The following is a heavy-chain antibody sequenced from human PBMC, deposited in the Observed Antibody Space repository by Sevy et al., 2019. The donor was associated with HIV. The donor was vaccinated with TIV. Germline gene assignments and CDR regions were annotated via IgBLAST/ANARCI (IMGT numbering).Heavy chain of an antibody. CDR1: GFTFSSYA. CDR2: ISGSGGST. Sequence: GGSLRLSCAASGFTFSSYAMSWVRQAPGKGLEWVSAISGSGGSTYYADSVKGRFTISRDNSKNTLYLQMNSLGAEDTDGSYCAREGKSGGSGFTDYWGQGTLVTVSS. V-gene: IGHV3-23*01. J-gene: IGHJ4*02. D-gene: IGHD3-10*01. CDR3: AREGKSGGSGFTDY.